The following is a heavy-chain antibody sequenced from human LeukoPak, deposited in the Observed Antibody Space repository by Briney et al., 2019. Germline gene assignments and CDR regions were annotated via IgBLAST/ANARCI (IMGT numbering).Heavy chain of an antibody. CDR3: ARGVPKYYFDY. CDR1: GFTFSSYS. J-gene: IGHJ4*02. CDR2: IYSGGST. V-gene: IGHV3-53*01. Sequence: GGSLRLSCAASGFTFSSYSMNWVRQAPGKELKWVAAIYSGGSTYYADSVKGRFTISRDNSKNTLYLQMNSLRAEDTAVYYCARGVPKYYFDYWGQGTLVTVSS. D-gene: IGHD5/OR15-5a*01.